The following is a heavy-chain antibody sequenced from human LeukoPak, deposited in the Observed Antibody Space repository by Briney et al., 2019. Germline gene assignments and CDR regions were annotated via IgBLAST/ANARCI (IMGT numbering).Heavy chain of an antibody. CDR1: GGSISSSSYY. CDR2: IYYSGST. J-gene: IGHJ4*02. Sequence: KPSETLSLTCAVSGGSISSSSYYWGWIRQPPGKGLEWIGSIYYSGSTYYNPSLKSRVTISVDTSKNQFSLKLSSVTAADTAVYYCARLVTSQWLVPDYFDYWGQGTLVTVSS. CDR3: ARLVTSQWLVPDYFDY. V-gene: IGHV4-39*01. D-gene: IGHD6-19*01.